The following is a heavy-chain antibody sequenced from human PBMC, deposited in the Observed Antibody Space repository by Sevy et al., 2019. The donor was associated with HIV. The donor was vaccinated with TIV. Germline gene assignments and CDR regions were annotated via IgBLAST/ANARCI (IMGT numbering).Heavy chain of an antibody. CDR1: GFTLNSYW. J-gene: IGHJ4*02. Sequence: GGSLRLSCVASGFTLNSYWMHWVRQAPGKGLEWVANIKQDGSVKYYVDSVKGRFTISRDNARNLLYLQMNSLIVEDTALYYCVRAIAADGSFWGQGTLVTVSS. CDR3: VRAIAADGSF. D-gene: IGHD6-13*01. V-gene: IGHV3-7*01. CDR2: IKQDGSVK.